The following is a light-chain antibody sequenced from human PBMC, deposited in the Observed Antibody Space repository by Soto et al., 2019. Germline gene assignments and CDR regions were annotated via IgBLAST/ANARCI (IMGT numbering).Light chain of an antibody. J-gene: IGKJ1*01. CDR1: QSLLYSSNNKNY. CDR3: QQYYSSPWT. V-gene: IGKV4-1*01. Sequence: DIVMTQSPDSLAVSLGDRATINCKSSQSLLYSSNNKNYLAWYQQKPGQPPKLLIYWASTRESGVPDRFSGSGSGTDFTLTISSLQAEDAAVYYCQQYYSSPWTFGQGTKVEIK. CDR2: WAS.